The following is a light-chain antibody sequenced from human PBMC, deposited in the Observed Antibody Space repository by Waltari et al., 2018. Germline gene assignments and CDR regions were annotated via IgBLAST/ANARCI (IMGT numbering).Light chain of an antibody. CDR3: QTWGTGIWV. V-gene: IGLV4-69*01. J-gene: IGLJ3*02. Sequence: QLVLTQSPSASASLGASVKLTCTLSSGHSSYAIAWHQQQPEKGPRYLMKLNSDGSHSKGDGFPDRFSGSSSGAERYLTISSLQFEDEADYYCQTWGTGIWVFGGGTKLTVL. CDR2: LNSDGSH. CDR1: SGHSSYA.